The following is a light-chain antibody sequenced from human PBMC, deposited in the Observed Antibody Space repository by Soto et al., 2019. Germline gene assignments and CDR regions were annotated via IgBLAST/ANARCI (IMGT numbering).Light chain of an antibody. V-gene: IGKV1-5*03. Sequence: DIQMTQSPSTLSASVGDRVTITCRASQSISSWLAWYQQKPGKAPNLLIYNASNLESGVPSRFSGSGSGTEFTLTISSLQPDDFATYYCQQYNSYSTFGQGTKVEIK. CDR1: QSISSW. J-gene: IGKJ1*01. CDR3: QQYNSYST. CDR2: NAS.